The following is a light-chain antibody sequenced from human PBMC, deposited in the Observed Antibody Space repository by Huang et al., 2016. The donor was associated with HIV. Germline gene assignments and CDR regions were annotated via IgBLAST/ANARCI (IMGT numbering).Light chain of an antibody. CDR1: QSLRDTY. CDR3: LQYDRSPLT. V-gene: IGKV3-20*01. J-gene: IGKJ4*01. CDR2: GAS. Sequence: EILLTQSPGTLSLSPGETATFSCRASQSLRDTYIAWYQQRPGQAPRLLIYGASSRATGIPDRFSGSGSGTDFTLTINRLEPQDFAVYFCLQYDRSPLTFGGGTKVEL.